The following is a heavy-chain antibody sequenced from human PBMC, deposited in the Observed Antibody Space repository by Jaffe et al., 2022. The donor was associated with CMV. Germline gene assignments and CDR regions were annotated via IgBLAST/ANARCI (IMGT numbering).Heavy chain of an antibody. CDR2: ISGSGGST. D-gene: IGHD6-6*01. J-gene: IGHJ4*02. Sequence: EVQLVESGGGLVQPGGSLRLSCAASGFTFSSYAMSWVRQAPGKGLEWVSAISGSGGSTYYADSVKGRFTISRDNSKNTLYLQMNSLRAEDTAVYYCAKDRPSSIAARRSGYFDYWGQGTLVTVSS. CDR3: AKDRPSSIAARRSGYFDY. CDR1: GFTFSSYA. V-gene: IGHV3-23*04.